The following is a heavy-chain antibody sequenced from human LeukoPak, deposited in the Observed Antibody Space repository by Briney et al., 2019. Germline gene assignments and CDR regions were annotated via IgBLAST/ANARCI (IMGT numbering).Heavy chain of an antibody. CDR3: ARDMWGTFDY. CDR2: MSPDGSAT. J-gene: IGHJ4*02. V-gene: IGHV3-74*01. Sequence: GGSLRLSCAASGFTFRDFWMHWVRQAPGKWPVWVSRMSPDGSATYYADSVKGRFTISRDNAENTMYLQMSSLRAEDTAVYYCARDMWGTFDYWGQGALVTVSS. D-gene: IGHD7-27*01. CDR1: GFTFRDFW.